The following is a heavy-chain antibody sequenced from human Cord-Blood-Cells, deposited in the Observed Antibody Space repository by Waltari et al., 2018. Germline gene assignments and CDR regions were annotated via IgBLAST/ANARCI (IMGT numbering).Heavy chain of an antibody. CDR3: ASWKRGYCSSTSCYYFDY. J-gene: IGHJ4*02. CDR1: GGPFSSSSSY. Sequence: QLQLQDSGPGLGKPSETLSLTCTVSGGPFSSSSSYWAWIGQPPGRGLEWIGSIYYSGSTYYNPSLKSRVTISVDTSKNQFSLKLSSVTAADTAVYYCASWKRGYCSSTSCYYFDYWGQGTLVTVSS. D-gene: IGHD2-2*01. CDR2: IYYSGST. V-gene: IGHV4-39*01.